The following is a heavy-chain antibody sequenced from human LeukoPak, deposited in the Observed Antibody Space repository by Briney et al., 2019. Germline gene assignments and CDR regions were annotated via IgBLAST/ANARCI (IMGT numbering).Heavy chain of an antibody. D-gene: IGHD3-10*01. Sequence: GGSLRLSCAASGFTFTNYAMSWVRQAPGKGLEWVSIISGGGGTTYYADSVKGRFPISRDNSKNTLYLQMNSLRAEDTALYFCAKKGGSGSSYNAYDYWGPGTLGTVSS. CDR3: AKKGGSGSSYNAYDY. CDR1: GFTFTNYA. CDR2: ISGGGGTT. J-gene: IGHJ4*02. V-gene: IGHV3-23*01.